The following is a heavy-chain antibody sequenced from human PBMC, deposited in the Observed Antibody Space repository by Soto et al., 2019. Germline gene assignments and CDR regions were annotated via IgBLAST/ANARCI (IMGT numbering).Heavy chain of an antibody. CDR1: GGTFSSYA. Sequence: VASVKVPCKASGGTFSSYAISWVRQAPGQGLEWMGGIIPIFGTANYAQKFQGRVTITADESTSTAYMELSSLRSEDTAVYYCAREGGGSYSGVYYYYGMDVWGQGTTVTVSS. J-gene: IGHJ6*02. V-gene: IGHV1-69*13. D-gene: IGHD1-26*01. CDR2: IIPIFGTA. CDR3: AREGGGSYSGVYYYYGMDV.